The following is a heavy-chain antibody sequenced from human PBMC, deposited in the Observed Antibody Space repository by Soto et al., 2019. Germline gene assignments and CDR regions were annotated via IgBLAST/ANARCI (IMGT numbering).Heavy chain of an antibody. J-gene: IGHJ4*02. CDR2: IYYSGST. Sequence: PSETLSLTCTVSGGSISSGDDYWSWIRQPPGKGLEWIGYIYYSGSTYYNPSLKSRVTISVDTSKNQFSLKLTSVTAADTAVYYCARDKITGLFDYWGQGTLVTVSS. D-gene: IGHD2-8*02. V-gene: IGHV4-30-4*01. CDR3: ARDKITGLFDY. CDR1: GGSISSGDDY.